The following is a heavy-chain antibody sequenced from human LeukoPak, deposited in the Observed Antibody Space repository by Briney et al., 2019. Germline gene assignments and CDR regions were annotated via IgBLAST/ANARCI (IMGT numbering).Heavy chain of an antibody. CDR1: GGSISSYY. D-gene: IGHD3-10*01. Sequence: SETLSLTCTVSGGSISSYYWSWIRQPPGKGLEWIGYIYYSGSTYYNPSLKSRVTISVDTSKNQFSLKLSSVTAADTAVYYCARDRDAALDYWGQGTLVTVSS. J-gene: IGHJ4*02. CDR3: ARDRDAALDY. CDR2: IYYSGST. V-gene: IGHV4-30-4*01.